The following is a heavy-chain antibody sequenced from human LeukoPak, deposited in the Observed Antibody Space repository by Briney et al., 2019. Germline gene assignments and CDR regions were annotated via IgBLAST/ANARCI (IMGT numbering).Heavy chain of an antibody. CDR3: ARDSSSSWSSYYYYMDV. CDR2: ISSSGSTI. CDR1: GFTFSDYY. Sequence: TGGSLRLSCAASGFTFSDYYMSWIRQAPGKGLEWVSYISSSGSTIYYADSVKGRFTISRDNAKNSLYLQMNSLRAEDTAVYYCARDSSSSWSSYYYYMDVWGKGTTVTVSS. V-gene: IGHV3-11*04. D-gene: IGHD6-13*01. J-gene: IGHJ6*03.